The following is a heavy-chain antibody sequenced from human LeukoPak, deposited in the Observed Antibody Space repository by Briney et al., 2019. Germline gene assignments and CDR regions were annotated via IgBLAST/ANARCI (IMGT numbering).Heavy chain of an antibody. CDR1: GGTFSSYA. Sequence: ASVKVSCKASGGTFSSYAISWVRQAPGQGLEWMEGIIPIFGTANYAQKFQGRVTITADESTSTAYMELSSLRSEDTAVYYCARGRTYYYDSSGYSYDYWGQGTLVTVSS. CDR3: ARGRTYYYDSSGYSYDY. D-gene: IGHD3-22*01. V-gene: IGHV1-69*13. J-gene: IGHJ4*02. CDR2: IIPIFGTA.